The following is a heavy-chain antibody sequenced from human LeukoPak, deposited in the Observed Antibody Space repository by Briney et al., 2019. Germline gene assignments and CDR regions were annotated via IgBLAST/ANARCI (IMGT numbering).Heavy chain of an antibody. D-gene: IGHD3-10*01. CDR1: GFTFTNAW. V-gene: IGHV3-15*01. J-gene: IGHJ4*02. Sequence: GGSLRLSCVDSGFTFTNAWMSWVRQAPGKGLEWIGRIKSKTDGETTNYAEPVRGGFTISRDDSKSAVYLQMNSLKIEDTAVYYCTTDLGAYYHGSQRLIPIDYWGQGTLVTVSS. CDR3: TTDLGAYYHGSQRLIPIDY. CDR2: IKSKTDGETT.